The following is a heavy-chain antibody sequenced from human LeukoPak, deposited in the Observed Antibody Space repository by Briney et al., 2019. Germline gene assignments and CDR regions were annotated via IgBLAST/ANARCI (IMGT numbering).Heavy chain of an antibody. Sequence: GRSLRLSCAASRFTFSSYGMHWVRQALGKGLEWVAVIWYDGSDKYYADSVKGRFTISRDNSKNTLYLQMNSLRVEDTAVYYCARVLGDSGWYLGWFDPWGQGTLVTVSS. CDR2: IWYDGSDK. CDR3: ARVLGDSGWYLGWFDP. J-gene: IGHJ5*02. CDR1: RFTFSSYG. V-gene: IGHV3-33*01. D-gene: IGHD6-19*01.